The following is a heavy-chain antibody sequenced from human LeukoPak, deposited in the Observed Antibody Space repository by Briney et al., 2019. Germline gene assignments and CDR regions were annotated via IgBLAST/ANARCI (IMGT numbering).Heavy chain of an antibody. CDR1: GGCISSYY. CDR3: ARVPDYDFWSGYPAELDV. V-gene: IGHV4-59*01. J-gene: IGHJ6*04. Sequence: SETLSLTCTVSGGCISSYYWSWIRQPPGKGLEWIGYIYYSGSTNYNPSLTSRVTISVDTSKNQFSLKLSSVTAADTAVYYCARVPDYDFWSGYPAELDVWGKGTTVTVSS. CDR2: IYYSGST. D-gene: IGHD3-3*01.